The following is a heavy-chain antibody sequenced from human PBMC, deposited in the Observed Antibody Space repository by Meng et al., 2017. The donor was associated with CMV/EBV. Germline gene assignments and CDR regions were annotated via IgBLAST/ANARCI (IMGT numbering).Heavy chain of an antibody. CDR2: IYPGDSDT. CDR1: GYSFTSYW. V-gene: IGHV5-51*01. D-gene: IGHD4-11*01. Sequence: KVSCKGSGYSFTSYWNGWVRQMPGKGLEWMGIIYPGDSDTRYSPSFQGQVTISADKSISTAYLQWSSLKASDTAMYYCARDSDYSNYNYYYGMDVWGQGTTVTVSS. J-gene: IGHJ6*02. CDR3: ARDSDYSNYNYYYGMDV.